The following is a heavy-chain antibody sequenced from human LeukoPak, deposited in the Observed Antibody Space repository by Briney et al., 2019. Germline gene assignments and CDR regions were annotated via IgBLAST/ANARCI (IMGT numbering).Heavy chain of an antibody. CDR3: ARLVHNSYDSSGYPTTFHYFDY. Sequence: GGSLRLSCAASGFTVTSNYMSWVRQAPGKGLEWVSVIYGGGSTYYADSVKGRFTISRDNSKNTLYLQMNSLRAEDTAVYYCARLVHNSYDSSGYPTTFHYFDYWGQRTLVTVSS. V-gene: IGHV3-66*04. CDR1: GFTVTSNY. CDR2: IYGGGST. D-gene: IGHD3-22*01. J-gene: IGHJ4*02.